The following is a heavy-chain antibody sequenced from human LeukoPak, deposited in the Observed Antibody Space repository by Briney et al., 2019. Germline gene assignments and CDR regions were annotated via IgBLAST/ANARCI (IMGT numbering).Heavy chain of an antibody. V-gene: IGHV4-39*01. D-gene: IGHD2-2*02. CDR1: GGSFSSSSYY. Sequence: SETLSLTCTVSGGSFSSSSYYWGWIRQPPGKGLEWIGSIYYSGSTYYNPSLKSRVTISVDTSKNQFSLKLSSVTAADTAVYYCASVVPAAIRDAFDIWGQGTMVTVSS. CDR3: ASVVPAAIRDAFDI. CDR2: IYYSGST. J-gene: IGHJ3*02.